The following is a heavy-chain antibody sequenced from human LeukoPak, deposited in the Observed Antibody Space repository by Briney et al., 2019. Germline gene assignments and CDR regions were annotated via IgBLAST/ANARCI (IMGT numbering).Heavy chain of an antibody. V-gene: IGHV4-61*02. J-gene: IGHJ4*02. CDR3: ARDLAWGAMVYLGDY. CDR2: IYTSGST. CDR1: GGSISSGSYY. D-gene: IGHD5-18*01. Sequence: SETLSLTCTVSGGSISSGSYYWSWIRQPAGKGLEWIGRIYTSGSTNYNPSLKSRVTMSVDTSKNQFSLKPSSVTAADTAVYYCARDLAWGAMVYLGDYWGQGTLVTVSS.